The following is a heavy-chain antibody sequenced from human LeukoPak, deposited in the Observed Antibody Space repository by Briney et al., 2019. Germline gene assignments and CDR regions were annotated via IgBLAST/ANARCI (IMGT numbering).Heavy chain of an antibody. D-gene: IGHD6-19*01. CDR3: ARDQAVAGYVDY. V-gene: IGHV3-33*01. Sequence: GRSLRLSCAASGFTFSSYGMHWVRPAPGKGLEWVAVIWYDGSNKYYADSVKGRFTISRDNSKNTLYLQMNSLRAEDTAVYYCARDQAVAGYVDYWGQGTLVTVSS. CDR2: IWYDGSNK. J-gene: IGHJ4*02. CDR1: GFTFSSYG.